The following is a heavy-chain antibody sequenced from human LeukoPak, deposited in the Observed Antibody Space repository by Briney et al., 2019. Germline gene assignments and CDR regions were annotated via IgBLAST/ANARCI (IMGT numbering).Heavy chain of an antibody. CDR1: GGSPRNDY. V-gene: IGHV4-59*01. CDR2: IYYSGSS. Sequence: PSETLSLTCTVSGGSPRNDYWSWIRQPPGTGLEWIGYIYYSGSSNYNPSLKSRVTISVDTSRNQFSLKLRSVTAADTAVYYCARGGSSGWSDYWGQGTLVTVSS. J-gene: IGHJ4*02. CDR3: ARGGSSGWSDY. D-gene: IGHD6-19*01.